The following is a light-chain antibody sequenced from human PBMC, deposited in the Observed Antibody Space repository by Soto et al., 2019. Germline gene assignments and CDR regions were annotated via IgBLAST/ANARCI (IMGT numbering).Light chain of an antibody. CDR2: GAS. CDR3: KQYRRSLPALT. Sequence: KVITKSPCTXSFAQQEGAPLSCRASQSVSSSYLAWYQKKTGQAHRXLXXGASRRDNAIPDRFRGSGSGTEFTLKISRREPEDFAVYYCKQYRRSLPALTFGRGTKVDI. CDR1: QSVSSSY. V-gene: IGKV3-20*01. J-gene: IGKJ4*01.